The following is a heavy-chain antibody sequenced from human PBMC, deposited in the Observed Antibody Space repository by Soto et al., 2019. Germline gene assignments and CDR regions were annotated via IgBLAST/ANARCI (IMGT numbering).Heavy chain of an antibody. CDR1: GFNFRDFW. CDR2: IPSDGRDV. J-gene: IGHJ4*02. Sequence: EVHLVESGGGLVQPGESLRLSCEASGFNFRDFWMHWDRQPPGKGPEWVSNIPSDGRDVSYADSVRGRFTISRDDARNTLYLQMSDLRVEDTAIYYCTRDDSRLGIDYWGQGTQVTVSS. D-gene: IGHD1-26*01. V-gene: IGHV3-74*01. CDR3: TRDDSRLGIDY.